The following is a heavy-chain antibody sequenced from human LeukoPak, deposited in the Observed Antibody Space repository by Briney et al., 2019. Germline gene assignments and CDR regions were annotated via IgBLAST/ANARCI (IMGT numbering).Heavy chain of an antibody. V-gene: IGHV5-51*01. D-gene: IGHD6-19*01. CDR1: GYSFTTYW. Sequence: GESLKISCKGSGYSFTTYWIGWVRRMPGKGLEWMGIIYPGDSDTRYSPSFQGQVTISADKSISTAYLQWSSLRASDTAMYYCASSLVVAGSSVSGFDYWGQGTLVTVSS. CDR2: IYPGDSDT. J-gene: IGHJ4*02. CDR3: ASSLVVAGSSVSGFDY.